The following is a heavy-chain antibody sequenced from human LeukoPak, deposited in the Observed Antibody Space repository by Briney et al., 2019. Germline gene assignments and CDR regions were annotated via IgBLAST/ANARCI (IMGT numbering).Heavy chain of an antibody. CDR2: IYTSGST. CDR1: GGSISSYY. CDR3: ARDLGGYDILTGYHPAMTFDI. J-gene: IGHJ3*02. Sequence: SETLSLTCTVSGGSISSYYWSWIRQPAGKGLEWIGRIYTSGSTNYSPSLKSRVTMSVDTSKNQFSLKLSSVTAADTAVYYCARDLGGYDILTGYHPAMTFDIWGQGTMVTVSS. V-gene: IGHV4-4*07. D-gene: IGHD3-9*01.